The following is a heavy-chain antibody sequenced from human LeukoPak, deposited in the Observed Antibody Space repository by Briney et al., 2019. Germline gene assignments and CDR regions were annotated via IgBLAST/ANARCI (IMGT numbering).Heavy chain of an antibody. D-gene: IGHD4-17*01. V-gene: IGHV3-23*01. CDR1: GFTFSSYG. CDR3: ETTASRKNFDY. CDR2: ISGSGGST. Sequence: GGSLRLSCAASGFTFSSYGMSWVRQAPGKGLEWVSAISGSGGSTYYADSVKGRFTISRDNSKNTLYLQMSSLRAEDTAVYYCETTASRKNFDYWGQGTLVTVSS. J-gene: IGHJ4*02.